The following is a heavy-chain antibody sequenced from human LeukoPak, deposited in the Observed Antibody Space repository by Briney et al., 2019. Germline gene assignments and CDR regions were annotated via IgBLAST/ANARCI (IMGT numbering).Heavy chain of an antibody. V-gene: IGHV3-23*01. CDR2: ISGTGGTT. Sequence: GGSLRLSCAASGFSFSNYAMSWVRQAPGKGLEWVSGISGTGGTTYYVDSVKGRFTISRDNSKNTLFLQMNSLRADDTAVYYCAKSSPRPGDRWGQGTLVIVSS. CDR1: GFSFSNYA. J-gene: IGHJ5*02. CDR3: AKSSPRPGDR. D-gene: IGHD6-6*01.